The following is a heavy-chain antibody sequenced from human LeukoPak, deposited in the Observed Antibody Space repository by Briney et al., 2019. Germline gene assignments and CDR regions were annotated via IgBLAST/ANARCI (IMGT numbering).Heavy chain of an antibody. D-gene: IGHD5-18*01. Sequence: SETLSLTCTVSGASVSSGSYYWSWIRQPPGKGLEWIGYIYYSGSTNYNPSLKSRVTISVDTSKNQFSLKLSSVAAADTAVYYCARGSRGYTYGWGQGTLVTVSS. CDR2: IYYSGST. CDR1: GASVSSGSYY. CDR3: ARGSRGYTYG. J-gene: IGHJ4*02. V-gene: IGHV4-61*01.